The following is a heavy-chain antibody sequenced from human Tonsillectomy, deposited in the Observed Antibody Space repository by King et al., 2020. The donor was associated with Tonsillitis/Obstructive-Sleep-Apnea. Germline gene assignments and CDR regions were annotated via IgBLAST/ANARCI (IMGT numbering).Heavy chain of an antibody. Sequence: VQLVESGGGVVQPGRSLRLSCAASGFTFRNYGMHWVRQAPGKGLEWVAVILYEGSQMYYADSVRGRFSISRDNSKNTLYLQMNSLRPEDTALYFCAKDGLELARSSSCWFRSWGQGTRVTVAS. CDR1: GFTFRNYG. CDR3: AKDGLELARSSSCWFRS. CDR2: ILYEGSQM. V-gene: IGHV3-30*18. J-gene: IGHJ5*01. D-gene: IGHD1-26*01.